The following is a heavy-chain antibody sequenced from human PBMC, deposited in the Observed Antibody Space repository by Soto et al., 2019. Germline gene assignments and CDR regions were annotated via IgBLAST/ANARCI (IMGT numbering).Heavy chain of an antibody. CDR3: ARHAEMASPYGTDV. CDR2: IDPSDSYT. V-gene: IGHV5-10-1*01. D-gene: IGHD2-8*01. Sequence: LKISCKGSAYSFTSYWISWVRQMPGKGLEWMGRIDPSDSYTNYSPSFHGHVTISADKSISTAYLQWNILKASDTAMYYCARHAEMASPYGTDVWGQGTTVTVSS. J-gene: IGHJ6*02. CDR1: AYSFTSYW.